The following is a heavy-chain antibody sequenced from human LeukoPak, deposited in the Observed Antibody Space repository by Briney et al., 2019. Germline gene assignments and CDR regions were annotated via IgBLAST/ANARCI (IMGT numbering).Heavy chain of an antibody. CDR1: GFTFSSYA. V-gene: IGHV3-23*01. CDR2: ISGSGGRI. J-gene: IGHJ4*02. D-gene: IGHD4-23*01. Sequence: GGSLRLSCAASGFTFSSYAMSWVRQAPGKGLEWVSAISGSGGRIYYGASVKGRFTISRDNAKNSLYLQMNSLRAEDTAVYYCARALDYGGGVDYWGQGTLLTVSS. CDR3: ARALDYGGGVDY.